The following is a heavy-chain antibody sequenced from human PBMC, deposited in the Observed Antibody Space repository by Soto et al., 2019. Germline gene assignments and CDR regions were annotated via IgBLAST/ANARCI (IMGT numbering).Heavy chain of an antibody. CDR3: ARTFDTSPYHFYX. CDR1: EFSFSSYA. D-gene: IGHD3-9*01. J-gene: IGHJ4*02. V-gene: IGHV3-30-3*01. CDR2: ISFDGNII. Sequence: QPGGSLRLSCAASEFSFSSYAMHWIRQAPGKGLEWVSVISFDGNIIHYADSVKGRFIISRDNSKNTLYLQMHSRSGEDTAVYYCARTFDTSPYHFYXWVQGTLLTVS.